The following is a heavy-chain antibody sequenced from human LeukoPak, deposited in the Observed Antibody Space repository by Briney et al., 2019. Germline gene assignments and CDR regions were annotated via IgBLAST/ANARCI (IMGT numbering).Heavy chain of an antibody. Sequence: PGGSPRLSCAASGFTFSSYPMNWVRQAPGKGLEWVSVISGSGGVTFYGDSVQGRFTISRDNSRDTLYLQMTNLRAEDTAVYYCGKYLQTAVGANDYWGQGTLVTVSS. CDR3: GKYLQTAVGANDY. V-gene: IGHV3-23*01. J-gene: IGHJ4*02. CDR1: GFTFSSYP. D-gene: IGHD1-26*01. CDR2: ISGSGGVT.